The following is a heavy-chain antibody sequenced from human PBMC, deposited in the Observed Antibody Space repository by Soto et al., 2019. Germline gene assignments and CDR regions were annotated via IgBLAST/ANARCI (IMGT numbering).Heavy chain of an antibody. Sequence: QDQLVQSGAEVKKPGSSVKVSCKASGGTFSSHTFSWVRQAPGQGLEWMGRIIPALGTATYAQKFQGRVTITADESATTVYMELNSLRSEDTAVYYCERPDFGDYGYFDLWGRGTLVTVSS. J-gene: IGHJ2*01. V-gene: IGHV1-69*08. D-gene: IGHD4-17*01. CDR3: ERPDFGDYGYFDL. CDR1: GGTFSSHT. CDR2: IIPALGTA.